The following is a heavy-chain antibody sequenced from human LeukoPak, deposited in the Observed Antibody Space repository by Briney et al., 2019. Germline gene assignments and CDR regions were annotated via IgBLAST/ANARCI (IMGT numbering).Heavy chain of an antibody. CDR3: ASRFPLGEDY. V-gene: IGHV4-30-2*01. Sequence: SQTLSLTCAVSGGSISSGGYSWSWIRQPPGKGLEWIGYIYHSGSTYYNPSLKSRVTISVDRSKNQLSLKLSSVTAADTAVYYCASRFPLGEDYWGQGTLVTVSS. J-gene: IGHJ4*02. D-gene: IGHD2-21*01. CDR1: GGSISSGGYS. CDR2: IYHSGST.